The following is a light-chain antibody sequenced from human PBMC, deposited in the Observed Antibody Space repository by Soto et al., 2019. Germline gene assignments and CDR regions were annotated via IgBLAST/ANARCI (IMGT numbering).Light chain of an antibody. CDR2: DAS. J-gene: IGKJ4*01. CDR3: QQYNSYSPLT. CDR1: QSISSW. Sequence: DIQMTQSPSTLSAYVGDRVTITCRASQSISSWLAWYQQKPGKAPKLLIYDASSLESGAPSRFSGRRSGTEFTLTISSLQPDDFATYYCQQYNSYSPLTFGGGTKVDIK. V-gene: IGKV1-5*01.